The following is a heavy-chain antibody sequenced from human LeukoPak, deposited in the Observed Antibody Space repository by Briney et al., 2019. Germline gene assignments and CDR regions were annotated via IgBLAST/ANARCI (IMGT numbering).Heavy chain of an antibody. CDR2: INHSGST. CDR3: ARGLFPIVVVPVADNWFDP. CDR1: GGSFSGYY. Sequence: SETLSLTCAVYGGSFSGYYWSWIRQPPGKGLEWIGEINHSGSTNYNPSLKSRVTISVDTSKNQFSLKLSSVTAADTAVYYCARGLFPIVVVPVADNWFDPWGQGTLVTVSS. D-gene: IGHD2-2*01. J-gene: IGHJ5*02. V-gene: IGHV4-34*01.